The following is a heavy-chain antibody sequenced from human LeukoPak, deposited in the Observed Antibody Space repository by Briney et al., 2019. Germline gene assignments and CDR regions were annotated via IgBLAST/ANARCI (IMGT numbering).Heavy chain of an antibody. Sequence: GGSLRLSCAASGFTFGSYIMNWVRQAPGKGPEWVSCISSSGGNIYYGDSVKGRFTISRDNAKNSLYLQMNSLRAEDTAVYYCARVPPLHRGYSGYDKESGYFQHWGQGTLVTVSS. CDR1: GFTFGSYI. CDR3: ARVPPLHRGYSGYDKESGYFQH. D-gene: IGHD5-12*01. V-gene: IGHV3-21*01. J-gene: IGHJ1*01. CDR2: ISSSGGNI.